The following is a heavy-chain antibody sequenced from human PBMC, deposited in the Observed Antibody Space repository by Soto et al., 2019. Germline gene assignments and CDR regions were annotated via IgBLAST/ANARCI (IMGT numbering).Heavy chain of an antibody. V-gene: IGHV4-30-4*01. CDR2: IYYSGST. Sequence: TLSLTCTVSGGSTSSGDYYWSWIRQPPGKGLEWIGYIYYSGSTYYNPSLKSRVTISVDTSKNQFSLKLSSVTAADTAVYYCARFKERGDAFDIWGQGTMVTVSS. CDR3: ARFKERGDAFDI. CDR1: GGSTSSGDYY. J-gene: IGHJ3*02.